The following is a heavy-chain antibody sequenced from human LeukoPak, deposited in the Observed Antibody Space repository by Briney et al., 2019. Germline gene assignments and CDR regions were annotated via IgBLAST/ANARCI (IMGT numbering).Heavy chain of an antibody. Sequence: GGSLRLSCAASGFSFSSYAMGWVRQAPGKGLEWVSALSGSGTNTYYADSVKGRFTISRDNSKNTLYLQMNSLRAEDTAVYYCARDRVYDSSGYYYGPPVYWGQGTLVTVSS. D-gene: IGHD3-22*01. CDR1: GFSFSSYA. V-gene: IGHV3-23*01. CDR3: ARDRVYDSSGYYYGPPVY. J-gene: IGHJ4*02. CDR2: LSGSGTNT.